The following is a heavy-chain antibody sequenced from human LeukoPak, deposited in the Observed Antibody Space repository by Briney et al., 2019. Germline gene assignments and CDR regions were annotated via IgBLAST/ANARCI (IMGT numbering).Heavy chain of an antibody. D-gene: IGHD5-12*01. CDR3: ARGSYSGYAYYFDY. CDR2: TYYRSKWYH. J-gene: IGHJ4*02. Sequence: SQTLSLTCAISGDSVSTNNAAWNWIRQSPSRGLEWLGRTYYRSKWYHDYAVSLTSRITISPDTSKNQFSLQLNSVTPEDTAVYYCARGSYSGYAYYFDYWGQGTLVTVSS. CDR1: GDSVSTNNAA. V-gene: IGHV6-1*01.